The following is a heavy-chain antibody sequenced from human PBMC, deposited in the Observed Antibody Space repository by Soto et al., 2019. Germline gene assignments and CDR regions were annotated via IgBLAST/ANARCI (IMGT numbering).Heavy chain of an antibody. CDR3: AREVALSTYYDILTGPYYFDY. D-gene: IGHD3-9*01. J-gene: IGHJ4*02. CDR2: IYYSGST. V-gene: IGHV4-31*03. Sequence: PSETLSLTCTVSGGSISSGGYYWSWIRQHPGKGLEWIGYIYYSGSTYYNPSLKSRVTISVDTSKNQFSLKLSSVTAADTAVYYCAREVALSTYYDILTGPYYFDYWGQGTLVTVSS. CDR1: GGSISSGGYY.